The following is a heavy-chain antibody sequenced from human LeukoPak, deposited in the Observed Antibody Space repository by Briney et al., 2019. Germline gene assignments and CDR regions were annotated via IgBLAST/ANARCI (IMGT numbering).Heavy chain of an antibody. CDR3: ARVAGIYGCSSTSCYGD. D-gene: IGHD2-2*01. J-gene: IGHJ4*02. V-gene: IGHV1-18*04. CDR1: CNTLISYG. CDR2: ISAYNGNT. Sequence: GSVTDSSTSSCNTLISYGISWVRQAPGQALQWMRWISAYNGNTNYAQKLQGRVTMTTDTSTSTAYMELRSLRSDDTAVYYCARVAGIYGCSSTSCYGDWGQGTLVTVSS.